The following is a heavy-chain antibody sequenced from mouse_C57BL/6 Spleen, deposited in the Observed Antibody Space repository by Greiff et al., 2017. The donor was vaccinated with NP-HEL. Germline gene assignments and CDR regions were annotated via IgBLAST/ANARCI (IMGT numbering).Heavy chain of an antibody. V-gene: IGHV1-61*01. Sequence: QVQLQQPGAELVRPGSSVKLSCKASGYTFTSYWMDWVKQRPGQGLEWIGNIYPSDSETHYNQKFKDKATLTVDKSSSKAYMQLSSLTSEDSAVYYCARRDDGYYPWFAYWGQGTLVTVSA. J-gene: IGHJ3*01. CDR2: IYPSDSET. CDR1: GYTFTSYW. D-gene: IGHD2-3*01. CDR3: ARRDDGYYPWFAY.